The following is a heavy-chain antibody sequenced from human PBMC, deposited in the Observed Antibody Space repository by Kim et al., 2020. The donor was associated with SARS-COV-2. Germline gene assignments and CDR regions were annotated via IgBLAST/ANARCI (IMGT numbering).Heavy chain of an antibody. CDR3: ATDRRGSYWGWFDP. D-gene: IGHD1-26*01. J-gene: IGHJ5*02. V-gene: IGHV1-24*01. Sequence: AQKFQGRVTMTEDTSTDTAYMELSSLRSEDTAVYYCATDRRGSYWGWFDPWGQGTLVTVSS.